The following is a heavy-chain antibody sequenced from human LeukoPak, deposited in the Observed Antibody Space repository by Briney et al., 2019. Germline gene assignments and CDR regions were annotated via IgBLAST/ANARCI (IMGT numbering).Heavy chain of an antibody. V-gene: IGHV3-73*01. CDR2: IRSKTHSYAT. CDR3: TRRSIASTRTDDY. CDR1: GFNFSASA. D-gene: IGHD6-13*01. Sequence: AGGSLRLSCAASGFNFSASAIHWVRQASGKGLEWVGRIRSKTHSYATTYAASLKGRFTISRDDSKNTTYLQMSSLKTDDTAVYYCTRRSIASTRTDDYWGQGTLVTVSS. J-gene: IGHJ4*02.